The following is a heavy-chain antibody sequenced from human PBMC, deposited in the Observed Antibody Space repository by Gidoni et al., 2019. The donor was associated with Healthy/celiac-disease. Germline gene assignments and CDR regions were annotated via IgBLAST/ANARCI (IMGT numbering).Heavy chain of an antibody. D-gene: IGHD3-10*01. Sequence: QVQLVQSGPEVKKPGASVTVSCKASGYTFPGYYMHWVRQAPGQGLEWMGWINPNRGGTNYAQKCQGRVTMTRDTSISTAYMELSRLRSDDTAVYYCARELHYGSGSYYYYWGQGTLVTVSS. CDR3: ARELHYGSGSYYYY. CDR2: INPNRGGT. J-gene: IGHJ4*02. CDR1: GYTFPGYY. V-gene: IGHV1-2*02.